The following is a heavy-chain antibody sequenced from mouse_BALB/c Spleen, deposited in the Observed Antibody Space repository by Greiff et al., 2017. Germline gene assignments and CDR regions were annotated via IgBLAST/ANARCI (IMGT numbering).Heavy chain of an antibody. CDR2: IDPENGDT. V-gene: IGHV14-4*02. J-gene: IGHJ2*01. Sequence: EVQLQQSGAELVRSGASVKLSCTASGFNIKDYYMHWVKQRPEQGLEWIGWIDPENGDTEYAPKFQGKATMTADTSSNTAYLQLSSLTSEDTAVYYCNAWATVVARGFAYWGQGTTLTVSS. CDR1: GFNIKDYY. CDR3: NAWATVVARGFAY. D-gene: IGHD1-1*01.